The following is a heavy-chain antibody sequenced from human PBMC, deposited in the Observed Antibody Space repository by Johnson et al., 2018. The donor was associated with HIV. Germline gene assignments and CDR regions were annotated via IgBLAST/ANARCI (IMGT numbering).Heavy chain of an antibody. CDR2: ISYDGSNN. D-gene: IGHD1-26*01. CDR1: GFTFSSYA. J-gene: IGHJ3*02. CDR3: TTDRATYDAFDI. V-gene: IGHV3-30*04. Sequence: QVQLVESGGGVVQPGRSLRLSCAASGFTFSSYAIHWVRQAPGKGLQWVAIISYDGSNNYYADSVKGRFTISRDSSKNTLYLQMNSLKTEDTAVYYCTTDRATYDAFDIWGQGTMVTVSS.